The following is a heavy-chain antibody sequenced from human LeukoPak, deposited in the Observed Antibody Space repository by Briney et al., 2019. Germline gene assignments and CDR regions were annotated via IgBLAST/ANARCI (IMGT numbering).Heavy chain of an antibody. CDR1: GGSISPYY. CDR2: IFHSGTT. Sequence: SETLSLTCTMSGGSISPYYWSWIRQPPGKGLEWIAYIFHSGTTKYNPALKSRVAISLDTPKSQISLRLHSVTAADTAVYYCARGGYYYLDVWGRGTTVTVSS. CDR3: ARGGYYYLDV. V-gene: IGHV4-59*01. J-gene: IGHJ6*03.